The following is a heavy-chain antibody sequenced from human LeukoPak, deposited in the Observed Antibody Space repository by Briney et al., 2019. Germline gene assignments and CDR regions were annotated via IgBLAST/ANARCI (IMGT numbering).Heavy chain of an antibody. J-gene: IGHJ4*02. CDR2: IYYSGNT. D-gene: IGHD6-19*01. CDR3: ARYRREVAATGGVDY. CDR1: GDSISSSSYY. Sequence: SETLSLTCTVSGDSISSSSYYWSWIRQPPGEGLEWIGYIYYSGNTNYNPSLKSRVTISVDTSKNQFSLKLSSLTAADTAVYYCARYRREVAATGGVDYWGQGTLVTVSS. V-gene: IGHV4-61*01.